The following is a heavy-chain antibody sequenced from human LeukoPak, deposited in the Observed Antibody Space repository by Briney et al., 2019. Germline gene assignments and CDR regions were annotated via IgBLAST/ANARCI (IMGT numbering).Heavy chain of an antibody. J-gene: IGHJ4*02. V-gene: IGHV3-23*01. D-gene: IGHD6-6*01. CDR1: GFTFNSYT. CDR2: ISGSGGST. CDR3: AKGYSSSQEFDY. Sequence: PGGSLRLSCAASGFTFNSYTMGWVRQAPGKGLEWVSSISGSGGSTYYADSVKGWFTISRDNSKNTLYLQMNSLRVEDTAVYYCAKGYSSSQEFDYWGQGTLVTVSS.